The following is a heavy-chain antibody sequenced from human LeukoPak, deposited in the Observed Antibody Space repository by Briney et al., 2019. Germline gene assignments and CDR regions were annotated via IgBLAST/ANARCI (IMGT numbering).Heavy chain of an antibody. J-gene: IGHJ4*02. Sequence: GGSLRLSCTTSGFALDDFAMSWVRQPAGKGLEWVGFIRRRAYGGAAEYAASVKGRSIISRDDSKGIAYLQMNSLKTEDTAVYYCSRNGLVDFDYWGQGSRVIVSP. CDR3: SRNGLVDFDY. V-gene: IGHV3-49*04. CDR2: IRRRAYGGAA. CDR1: GFALDDFA.